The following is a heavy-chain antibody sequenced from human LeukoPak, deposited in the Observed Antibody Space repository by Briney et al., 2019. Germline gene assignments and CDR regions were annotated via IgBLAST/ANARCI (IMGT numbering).Heavy chain of an antibody. D-gene: IGHD2-21*01. CDR1: GGSISSYY. V-gene: IGHV4-59*05. CDR2: IYYSGST. J-gene: IGHJ3*02. Sequence: SETLSLTCTASGGSISSYYWSWIRQPPGKGLEWIGSIYYSGSTYYNPSLKSRVTISVDTSKNQFSLKLSSVTAADTAVYYCARFIVVVIAPRRAFDIWXXGTMVTVSS. CDR3: ARFIVVVIAPRRAFDI.